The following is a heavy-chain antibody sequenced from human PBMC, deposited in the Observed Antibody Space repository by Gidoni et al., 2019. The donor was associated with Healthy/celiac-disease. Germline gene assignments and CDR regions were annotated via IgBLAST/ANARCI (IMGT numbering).Heavy chain of an antibody. J-gene: IGHJ3*02. CDR3: ARSYYYGSGFLGDVFDI. D-gene: IGHD3-10*01. Sequence: QVQLVESGGGVVQPGRSLRPSCAASGFTFSSYDMHWVRQAPGKGLEWVALIWYDGSNKYYADSVKGRFTISRDNSKNTLYLQMNSLRAEDTAVYYCARSYYYGSGFLGDVFDIWGQGTMVTVSS. CDR2: IWYDGSNK. V-gene: IGHV3-33*01. CDR1: GFTFSSYD.